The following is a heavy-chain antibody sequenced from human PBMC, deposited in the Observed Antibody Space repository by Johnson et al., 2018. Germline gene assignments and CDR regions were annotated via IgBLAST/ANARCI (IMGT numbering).Heavy chain of an antibody. CDR2: ISYDGTNQ. J-gene: IGHJ1*01. D-gene: IGHD3-22*01. CDR3: ARDNVYDYDISGSSFGGYFQH. Sequence: QVQLQESGGGVVQPGRSLRLSCAASGFTFSNYAMHWVRQAPGKGLEWVAVISYDGTNQYYADSVKGRFTISRDNAKKDLYLQMNSLRAEDTAVYYCARDNVYDYDISGSSFGGYFQHWGQGNLGNVSS. V-gene: IGHV3-30*03. CDR1: GFTFSNYA.